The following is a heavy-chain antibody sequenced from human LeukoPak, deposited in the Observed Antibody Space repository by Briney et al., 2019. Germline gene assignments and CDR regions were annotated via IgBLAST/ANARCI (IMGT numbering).Heavy chain of an antibody. CDR3: ARNGGSGTYYDGSFDY. CDR2: IYTSGST. J-gene: IGHJ4*02. CDR1: GGSISSYY. V-gene: IGHV4-4*07. Sequence: PSETLSLTCTVSGGSISSYYWSWIRQSAGKGLEWTGRIYTSGSTNYNPSLKSRVTMSVDTSKNQFSLKLSSVTAADTAVYYCARNGGSGTYYDGSFDYWGQGTLVTVSS. D-gene: IGHD1-26*01.